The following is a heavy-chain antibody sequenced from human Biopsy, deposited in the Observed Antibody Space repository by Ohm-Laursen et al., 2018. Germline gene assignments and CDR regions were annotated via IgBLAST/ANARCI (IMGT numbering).Heavy chain of an antibody. J-gene: IGHJ6*02. CDR2: ISSSGSFI. D-gene: IGHD4-17*01. V-gene: IGHV3-21*01. CDR3: GRGQTVAPGYYGMDV. CDR1: GFTFSPYS. Sequence: SLRLSCTASGFTFSPYSINWVRQAPGQGLEWVSSISSSGSFIYFADSVKGRFTISRDNARNSLYLQMNSLRAEDTAVYYCGRGQTVAPGYYGMDVWGRGTTVTVSS.